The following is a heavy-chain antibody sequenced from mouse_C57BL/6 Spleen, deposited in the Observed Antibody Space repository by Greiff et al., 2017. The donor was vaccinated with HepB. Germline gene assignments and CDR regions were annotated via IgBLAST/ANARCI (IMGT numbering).Heavy chain of an antibody. J-gene: IGHJ2*01. V-gene: IGHV3-6*01. CDR3: ARGPDYYGSSYYYFDY. CDR1: GYSITSGYY. D-gene: IGHD1-1*01. CDR2: ISYDGSN. Sequence: VQLKQSGPGLVKPSQSLSLTCSVTGYSITSGYYWNWIRQFPGNKLEWMGYISYDGSNNYNPSLKNRISITRDTSKNQFFLKLNSVTTEDTATYYCARGPDYYGSSYYYFDYWGQGTTLTVSS.